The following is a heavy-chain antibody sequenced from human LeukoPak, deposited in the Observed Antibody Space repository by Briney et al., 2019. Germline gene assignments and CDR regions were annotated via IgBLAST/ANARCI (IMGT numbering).Heavy chain of an antibody. CDR3: ARGSGYCRTYNWFDP. V-gene: IGHV3-7*01. D-gene: IGHD3-3*01. CDR2: IKQDGSEK. J-gene: IGHJ5*02. Sequence: GGSLRLSCAASGFTFSSYWMSWVRQAPGKGLEWVANIKQDGSEKYYVDSVKGRFTISRDNAKNSLYLQMNSLRAEDTAVYYCARGSGYCRTYNWFDPWGQGTLVTVSS. CDR1: GFTFSSYW.